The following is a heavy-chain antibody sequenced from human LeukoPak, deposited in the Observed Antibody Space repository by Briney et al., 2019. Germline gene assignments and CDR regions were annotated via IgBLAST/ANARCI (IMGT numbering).Heavy chain of an antibody. CDR2: LYPGDSDT. V-gene: IGHV5-51*01. J-gene: IGHJ4*02. Sequence: GESRNCYCTGFGYSFTSYWIGWVRHMPRKGMEWIGFLYPGDSDTRYSPSFQGQVTISADKSISTAFLQWSRLKASDTAMYYWARRGCGYAGYCSEYWGQETLVTVS. CDR1: GYSFTSYW. D-gene: IGHD5-12*01. CDR3: ARRGCGYAGYCSEY.